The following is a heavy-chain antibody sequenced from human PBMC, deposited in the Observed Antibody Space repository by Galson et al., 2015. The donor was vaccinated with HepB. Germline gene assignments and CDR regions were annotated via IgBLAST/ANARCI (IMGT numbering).Heavy chain of an antibody. Sequence: SLRLSCAASGFTFSSYAMYWVRQAPGKGLEWVAVISHDGSNKYYADSVKGRFTISRDNSKNTLYLRMSSLRTEDTAVYFCARGGPGYSSTWYYFDYWGQGTLVTVSS. CDR2: ISHDGSNK. J-gene: IGHJ4*02. CDR1: GFTFSSYA. CDR3: ARGGPGYSSTWYYFDY. V-gene: IGHV3-30*04. D-gene: IGHD6-13*01.